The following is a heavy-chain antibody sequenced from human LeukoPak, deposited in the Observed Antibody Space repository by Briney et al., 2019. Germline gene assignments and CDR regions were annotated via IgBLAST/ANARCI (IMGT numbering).Heavy chain of an antibody. CDR1: GFTFSSYG. CDR2: IRYDGSNK. Sequence: GGSLRLSCAASGFTFSSYGMHWVRQAPGKGLEWVAFIRYDGSNKYYADSVKGRFTISRDNSKNTLYLQMNSLRAEDTAVYYCAKGSYYDPPGGWFDPWGQGTLVTVSS. V-gene: IGHV3-30*02. D-gene: IGHD3-3*01. CDR3: AKGSYYDPPGGWFDP. J-gene: IGHJ5*02.